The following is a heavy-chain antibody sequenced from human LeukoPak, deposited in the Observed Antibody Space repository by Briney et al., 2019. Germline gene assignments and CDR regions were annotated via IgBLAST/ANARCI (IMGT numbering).Heavy chain of an antibody. J-gene: IGHJ5*02. Sequence: GGSLRLSCAASGFTFSSYEMNWVRQAPGKGLEWVSYISSSGSTIYYADSVKGRFTISRDNAKNSLYLQMNSLRAEDTAVYYCARGLVEVVAEPWFDPWGQGTLVTVSS. D-gene: IGHD2-15*01. CDR3: ARGLVEVVAEPWFDP. V-gene: IGHV3-48*03. CDR2: ISSSGSTI. CDR1: GFTFSSYE.